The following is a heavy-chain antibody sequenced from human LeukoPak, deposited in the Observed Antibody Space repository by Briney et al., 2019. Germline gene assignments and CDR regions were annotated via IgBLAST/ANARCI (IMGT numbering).Heavy chain of an antibody. CDR1: GFTFSTYT. Sequence: GGSLRLSCAASGFTFSTYTMSWVRQAPGKGLEWVSAITGRGGYTYYADSVKGRFTISRDNLKNTLYLQMNSLRAEDTAVYYCARDRGYSYYDYWGQGTLVTVSS. CDR3: ARDRGYSYYDY. V-gene: IGHV3-23*01. D-gene: IGHD5-18*01. J-gene: IGHJ4*02. CDR2: ITGRGGYT.